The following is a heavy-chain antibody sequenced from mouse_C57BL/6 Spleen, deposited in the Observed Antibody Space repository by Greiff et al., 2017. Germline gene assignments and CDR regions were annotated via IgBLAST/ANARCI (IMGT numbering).Heavy chain of an antibody. CDR1: GFTFSSYG. Sequence: EVHLVESGGDLVKPGGSLKLSCAASGFTFSSYGMSWVRQTPDKRLEWVATISSGGSYTYYPDSVKGRFTISRDNAKNTLYLQMSSLKSEDTAMYYCARHVGGYYPYWYFDVWGTGTTVTVSS. V-gene: IGHV5-6*01. CDR2: ISSGGSYT. J-gene: IGHJ1*03. D-gene: IGHD2-3*01. CDR3: ARHVGGYYPYWYFDV.